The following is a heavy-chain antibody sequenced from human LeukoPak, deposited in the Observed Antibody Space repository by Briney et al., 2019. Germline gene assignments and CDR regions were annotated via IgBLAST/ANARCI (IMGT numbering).Heavy chain of an antibody. CDR2: INHTGST. CDR3: ARALPFDYVWGSYRSDTKTTFDY. J-gene: IGHJ4*02. CDR1: GGSFSKYY. Sequence: SETLSLTCAVSGGSFSKYYWSWVRQPPGKGPEWIGDINHTGSTKYNPSLKSRVTIAMDTSKNQFSLKLSSVTAADTAVYFCARALPFDYVWGSYRSDTKTTFDYWGQGTLVTVSS. V-gene: IGHV4-34*01. D-gene: IGHD3-16*02.